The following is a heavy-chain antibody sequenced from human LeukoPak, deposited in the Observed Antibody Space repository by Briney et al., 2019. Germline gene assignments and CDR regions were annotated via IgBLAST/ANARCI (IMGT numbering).Heavy chain of an antibody. Sequence: GGSLRLSCAASGFTFSSYSINWVRQAPGKELEWVSSISPSSSYIYYADSVKGRFTVSRDNAKNSLYLQMNSLRAEDTAVYYCARGCGGNCYLNDYWGQGTLVTVSS. V-gene: IGHV3-21*01. CDR2: ISPSSSYI. J-gene: IGHJ4*02. D-gene: IGHD2-15*01. CDR1: GFTFSSYS. CDR3: ARGCGGNCYLNDY.